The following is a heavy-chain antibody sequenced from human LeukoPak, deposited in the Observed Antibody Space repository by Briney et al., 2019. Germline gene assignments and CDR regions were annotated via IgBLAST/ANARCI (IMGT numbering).Heavy chain of an antibody. D-gene: IGHD2-2*01. CDR3: AKGPGSSTNLRWFDP. V-gene: IGHV3-9*01. Sequence: QPGRSLRLSCAASGFTFDDYAMHWVRQAPGRGLEWVSGINWESGGIGYADSVKGRFTISRDNAKNSLYLRMNSLRAEDTALYYCAKGPGSSTNLRWFDPWGQGTLVTVSS. CDR1: GFTFDDYA. CDR2: INWESGGI. J-gene: IGHJ5*02.